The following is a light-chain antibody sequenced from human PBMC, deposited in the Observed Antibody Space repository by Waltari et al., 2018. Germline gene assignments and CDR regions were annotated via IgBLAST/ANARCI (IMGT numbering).Light chain of an antibody. V-gene: IGKV3-20*01. CDR2: GAS. CDR3: QQYGSSPPYS. CDR1: QSVSSSH. Sequence: ENVLTQSPGTLSLSPGERVTLSCRTSQSVSSSHLAWYQQRPGQAPRLLIYGASSRASGIPDRFSDSGSGTDFTLTISRLEPEDFAIYYCQQYGSSPPYSFGQGTKLEIK. J-gene: IGKJ2*03.